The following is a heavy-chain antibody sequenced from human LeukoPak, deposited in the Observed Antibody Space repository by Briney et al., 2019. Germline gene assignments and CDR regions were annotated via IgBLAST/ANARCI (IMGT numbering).Heavy chain of an antibody. CDR1: GFTFSSFW. V-gene: IGHV3-74*01. CDR2: IKTDGSST. J-gene: IGHJ5*02. D-gene: IGHD1-1*01. Sequence: GGSLRLSCLASGFTFSSFWMHWVRQTPGKGLVWVSRIKTDGSSTDYADSVKGRFTISRDNARNTLYLQMDSLRVEDTAVYYCVRETRKGSSGTQGWFDPWGQGTLVTVSS. CDR3: VRETRKGSSGTQGWFDP.